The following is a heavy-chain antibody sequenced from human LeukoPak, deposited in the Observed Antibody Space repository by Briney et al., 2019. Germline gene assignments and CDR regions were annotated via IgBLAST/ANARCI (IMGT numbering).Heavy chain of an antibody. V-gene: IGHV1-3*01. CDR2: INAGNGNT. J-gene: IGHJ4*02. Sequence: GASVKVSCKASGYAFTSYAMHWVRQASGQRLEWMGWINAGNGNTKYSQKFQGRVTITRDTSASAAYMELSSLRSEDTAVYYCARARFYDSSGYYSPMGYWGQGTLVTVSS. CDR3: ARARFYDSSGYYSPMGY. CDR1: GYAFTSYA. D-gene: IGHD3-22*01.